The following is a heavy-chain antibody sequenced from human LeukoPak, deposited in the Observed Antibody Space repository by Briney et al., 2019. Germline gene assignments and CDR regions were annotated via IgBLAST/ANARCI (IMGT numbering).Heavy chain of an antibody. Sequence: ASVKVSCKASGGTFGSYTISWVRQAPGQGLEWMGRIIPILGIANYAQKFQGRVTITADKSTSTAYMELSSLRSEDTAVYYCARDCDIVVVPAAIRYYYYGMDVWGQGTTVTVSS. CDR1: GGTFGSYT. CDR3: ARDCDIVVVPAAIRYYYYGMDV. CDR2: IIPILGIA. D-gene: IGHD2-2*02. J-gene: IGHJ6*02. V-gene: IGHV1-69*04.